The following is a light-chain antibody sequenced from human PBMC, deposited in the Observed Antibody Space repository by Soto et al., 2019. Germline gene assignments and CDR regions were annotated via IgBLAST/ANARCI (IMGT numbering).Light chain of an antibody. CDR3: AAWYDSLDGPI. CDR2: NNN. Sequence: QSVLTQPPSASGTPGQSITISCSGTSSNIGSNSVNWYQQLPGTAPKLLLYNNNQRPPGGPDRFCGSKSGTSASLATSWLQSDDDSDYYCAAWYDSLDGPIFGTGTKLTVL. V-gene: IGLV1-44*01. CDR1: SSNIGSNS. J-gene: IGLJ1*01.